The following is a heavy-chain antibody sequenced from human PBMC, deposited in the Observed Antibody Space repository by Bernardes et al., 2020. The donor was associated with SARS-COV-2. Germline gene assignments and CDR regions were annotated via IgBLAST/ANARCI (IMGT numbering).Heavy chain of an antibody. D-gene: IGHD7-27*01. Sequence: SETLCLTCTVSGVSISSYYRRWIRQPPGKGLEWIAYINYSGNTNSNPSLKSRVTISVDTSKNQFSLKLISVTAADTAVYFCAREGTGDRSFDIWGQGTMVTVSS. CDR1: GVSISSYY. CDR2: INYSGNT. CDR3: AREGTGDRSFDI. J-gene: IGHJ3*02. V-gene: IGHV4-59*01.